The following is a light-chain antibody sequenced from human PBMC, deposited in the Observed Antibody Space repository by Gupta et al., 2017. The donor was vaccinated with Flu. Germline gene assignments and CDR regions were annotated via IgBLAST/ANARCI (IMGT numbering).Light chain of an antibody. CDR1: QTIDNW. Sequence: DIHVTQSPSILSASVGDRVTITCRASQTIDNWLAWYQQKPGKAPKLLIYRASGLESGVPSRLGGVGSGTEYTLTISSLQPDDVATYYCQHYYGYVWTFGQGTKVELK. J-gene: IGKJ1*01. CDR3: QHYYGYVWT. CDR2: RAS. V-gene: IGKV1-5*03.